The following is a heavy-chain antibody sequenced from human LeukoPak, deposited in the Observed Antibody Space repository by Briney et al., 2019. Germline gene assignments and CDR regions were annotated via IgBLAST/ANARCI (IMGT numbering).Heavy chain of an antibody. CDR1: GFTFNTYW. J-gene: IGHJ6*02. CDR3: ARDITMVRGLICYYYGMDV. CDR2: INSDGTIT. V-gene: IGHV3-74*01. D-gene: IGHD3-10*01. Sequence: GGSLRLSCAASGFTFNTYWMHWVRQAPGKGLVWVSRINSDGTITSYADSVKGRFTISRDNAKNSLYLQMNSLRDEDTAVYYCARDITMVRGLICYYYGMDVWGQGTTVTVSS.